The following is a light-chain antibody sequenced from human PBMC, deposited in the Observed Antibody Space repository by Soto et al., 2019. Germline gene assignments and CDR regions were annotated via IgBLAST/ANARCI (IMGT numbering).Light chain of an antibody. CDR1: SSDVGGYNY. CDR3: SSYTSTSTVV. J-gene: IGLJ2*01. CDR2: DVS. Sequence: QSALTQPASVSGSPGQSITISCTGTSSDVGGYNYVSWYQHHPGKAPKLMIYDVSNRPSGVSNRFSGSKSDNTASLTISGLQAEYEADYYCSSYTSTSTVVFGGGTQLTVL. V-gene: IGLV2-14*03.